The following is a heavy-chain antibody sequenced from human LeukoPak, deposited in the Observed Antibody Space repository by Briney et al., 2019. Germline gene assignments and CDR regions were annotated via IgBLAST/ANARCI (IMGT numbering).Heavy chain of an antibody. CDR3: ARAILYRHAGGAFDI. J-gene: IGHJ3*02. CDR1: GGSLSSGGYY. CDR2: IYYSGST. D-gene: IGHD2/OR15-2a*01. V-gene: IGHV4-31*03. Sequence: SQTLSLTCTVSGGSLSSGGYYWSWIRQHPGKGLEWIGYIYYSGSTYYNPSLKSRVTISVDTSKNQFSLKLSSVTAADTAVYYCARAILYRHAGGAFDIWGQGTMVTVSS.